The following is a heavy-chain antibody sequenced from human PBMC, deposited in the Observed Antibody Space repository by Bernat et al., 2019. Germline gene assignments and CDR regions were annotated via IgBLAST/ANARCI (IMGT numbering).Heavy chain of an antibody. V-gene: IGHV1-69*01. CDR1: GGTFSSYA. CDR2: SIPIFGTA. Sequence: QVQLVQSGAEVKKPGSSVKVSCKASGGTFSSYAISWVRQAPGQGLEWMGGSIPIFGTANYAQKFQGRVTITADESTSTAYMELSSLRSEDTAVYYCATSFMITFGGVSMHDAFDIWGQGTMVTVSS. D-gene: IGHD3-16*01. CDR3: ATSFMITFGGVSMHDAFDI. J-gene: IGHJ3*02.